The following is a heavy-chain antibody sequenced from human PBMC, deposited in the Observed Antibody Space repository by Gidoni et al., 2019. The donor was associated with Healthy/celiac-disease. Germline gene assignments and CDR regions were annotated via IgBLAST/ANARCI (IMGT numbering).Heavy chain of an antibody. CDR3: ARAYYGYYYYGMDV. D-gene: IGHD3-16*01. Sequence: QVQLQQWGAGLLKPSEPLSLTCAVYGGSFSGYYWSWIRQPPGKGLEWIGEINHSGSTNYNPSRKSRVTISVDTSKNQFSLKLSSVTAADTAVYYCARAYYGYYYYGMDVWGQGTTVTVSS. J-gene: IGHJ6*02. CDR2: INHSGST. V-gene: IGHV4-34*01. CDR1: GGSFSGYY.